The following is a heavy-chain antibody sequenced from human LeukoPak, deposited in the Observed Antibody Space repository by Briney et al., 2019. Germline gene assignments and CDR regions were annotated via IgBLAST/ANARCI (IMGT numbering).Heavy chain of an antibody. CDR2: IYTSGST. D-gene: IGHD2-2*02. CDR1: GGSFSGYY. CDR3: AGKGNCSSTSCYSF. J-gene: IGHJ4*02. Sequence: SETLSLTCAVYGGSFSGYYWSWIRQPAGKGLEWIGRIYTSGSTNYNPSLKSRVTMSVDTSKNQFSLKLSSVTAADTAVYYCAGKGNCSSTSCYSFWGQGTLVTVSS. V-gene: IGHV4-59*10.